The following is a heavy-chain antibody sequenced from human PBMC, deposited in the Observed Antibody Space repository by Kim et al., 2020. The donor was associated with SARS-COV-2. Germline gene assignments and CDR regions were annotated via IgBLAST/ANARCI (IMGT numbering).Heavy chain of an antibody. J-gene: IGHJ4*02. D-gene: IGHD3-10*01. CDR3: TRGLSASGRYTFDY. CDR2: LNSDGSST. V-gene: IGHV3-74*01. Sequence: GGSLRLSCAASGFTFSSDWIHWVRQAPGEGLVWLSRLNSDGSSTGYADSVNGRFTTSTDNANNVVYLQMNSLRAEDTAVYYCTRGLSASGRYTFDYWGQGTLVTVSS. CDR1: GFTFSSDW.